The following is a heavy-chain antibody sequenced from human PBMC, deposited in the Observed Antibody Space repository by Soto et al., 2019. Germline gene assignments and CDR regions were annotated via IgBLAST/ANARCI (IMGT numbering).Heavy chain of an antibody. CDR1: GFTSSDYY. CDR3: ARSLGMGGDGYN. CDR2: ISSSGRTI. Sequence: QVQLVESGGDLVKPGGSLRLSCAASGFTSSDYYMSWIRQAPGKGLEWVSYISSSGRTIYYADSVKGRFTISRDNAKNAPYLQMNSLRAEDTAVYYRARSLGMGGDGYNWGQGTLVTVSS. D-gene: IGHD3-16*01. J-gene: IGHJ4*02. V-gene: IGHV3-11*01.